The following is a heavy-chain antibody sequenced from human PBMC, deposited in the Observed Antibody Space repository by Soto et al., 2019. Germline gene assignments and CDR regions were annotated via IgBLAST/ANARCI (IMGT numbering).Heavy chain of an antibody. CDR3: AKDAAAGNNWFDP. D-gene: IGHD6-13*01. CDR2: ISYDGSNK. CDR1: GFTFSSYG. Sequence: GGSLRLSCAASGFTFSSYGMHWVRQAPGKGLEWVAVISYDGSNKYYADSVKGRFTISRDNSKNTLYLQMNSLRAEDTAVYYCAKDAAAGNNWFDPWGQGTLVTVSS. V-gene: IGHV3-30*18. J-gene: IGHJ5*02.